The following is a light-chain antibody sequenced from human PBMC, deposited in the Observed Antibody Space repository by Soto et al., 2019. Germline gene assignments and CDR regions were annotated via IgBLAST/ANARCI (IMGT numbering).Light chain of an antibody. J-gene: IGLJ2*01. CDR3: AAWDDSLSGVV. V-gene: IGLV1-47*01. CDR1: SSNIGSNY. CDR2: RND. Sequence: QSVLTQPPSASGTPGQRVTISCSGSSSNIGSNYVYWYQQLPGTAPKLLIYRNDQRPSGVPDRFSGSKSGTSASLATSGLRSADEGDYYCAAWDDSLSGVVFGGGTKLTVL.